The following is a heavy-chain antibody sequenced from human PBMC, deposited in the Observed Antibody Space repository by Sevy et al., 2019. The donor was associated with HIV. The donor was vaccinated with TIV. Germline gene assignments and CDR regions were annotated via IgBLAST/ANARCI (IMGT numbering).Heavy chain of an antibody. Sequence: AGSLRLSCAASGFTFSSHDMHWVRQATGKGLEWISSIGTVGDTYYIGSVKGRFTISREDAKKSFYLQMNSLRDDDTAVYYCVRGQRLAPPWGFDLWGRGTLVTVSS. CDR3: VRGQRLAPPWGFDL. CDR1: GFTFSSHD. J-gene: IGHJ2*01. CDR2: IGTVGDT. D-gene: IGHD6-25*01. V-gene: IGHV3-13*01.